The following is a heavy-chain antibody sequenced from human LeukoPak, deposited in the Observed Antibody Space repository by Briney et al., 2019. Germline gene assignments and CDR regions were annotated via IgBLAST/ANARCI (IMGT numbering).Heavy chain of an antibody. CDR3: ARSPLYGIAFDY. CDR2: ISSSGSTI. V-gene: IGHV3-48*03. Sequence: PGGSLRLSCAASGFTFSSYEMNWVRQAPGKGLEWVSYISSSGSTIYYADSVKGRFTISRDNAKNSLYLQMNSLRAEDTAVYYCARSPLYGIAFDYWGQGTLVTVSS. CDR1: GFTFSSYE. J-gene: IGHJ4*02. D-gene: IGHD1-26*01.